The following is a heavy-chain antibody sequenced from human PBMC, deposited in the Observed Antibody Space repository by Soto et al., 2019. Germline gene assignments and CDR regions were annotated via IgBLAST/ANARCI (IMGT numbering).Heavy chain of an antibody. CDR3: GRNVLAVTEDAVDV. V-gene: IGHV3-21*01. Sequence: GGSLRLSCVASGFSLSSYTMSWVRQAPGKGLEWVSSIGISIGYIYYAESVTGRFTISRDNAQNSLFLEMNSLRAEDTALYFCGRNVLAVTEDAVDVWGQGTTVTVS. CDR2: IGISIGYI. CDR1: GFSLSSYT. J-gene: IGHJ3*01. D-gene: IGHD4-4*01.